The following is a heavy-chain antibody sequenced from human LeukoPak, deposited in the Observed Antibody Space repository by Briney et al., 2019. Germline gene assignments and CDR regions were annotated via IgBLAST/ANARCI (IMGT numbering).Heavy chain of an antibody. Sequence: SETLSLTCTVSGGSISSYYWSWIRQPPGKGLEWIGYIYYSGSTNYNPSLKSRVTISVDASKNQFSLKLSSVTAADTAVYYCARVGYCSSTSCGSDPWGQGTLVTVSS. D-gene: IGHD2-2*01. V-gene: IGHV4-59*01. CDR2: IYYSGST. CDR3: ARVGYCSSTSCGSDP. CDR1: GGSISSYY. J-gene: IGHJ5*02.